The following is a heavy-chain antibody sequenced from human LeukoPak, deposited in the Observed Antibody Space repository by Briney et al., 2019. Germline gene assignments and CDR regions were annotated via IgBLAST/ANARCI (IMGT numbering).Heavy chain of an antibody. CDR2: ISAYNGNT. D-gene: IGHD1-14*01. CDR3: ARDLTRNPEGY. CDR1: GYTFTGYY. J-gene: IGHJ4*02. V-gene: IGHV1-18*04. Sequence: ASVKVSCKASGYTFTGYYMHWVRQAPGQGLEWMGWISAYNGNTNYAQKLQGRVTMPTDTSTSTAYMELRSLRSDDTAVYYCARDLTRNPEGYWGQGTLVTVSS.